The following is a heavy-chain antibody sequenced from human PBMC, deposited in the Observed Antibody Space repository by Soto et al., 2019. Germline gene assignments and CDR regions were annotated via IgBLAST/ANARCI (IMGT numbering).Heavy chain of an antibody. CDR1: SGSISSFY. V-gene: IGHV4-4*07. J-gene: IGHJ3*01. D-gene: IGHD6-6*01. CDR2: IYLSGTT. Sequence: SETLSLTCTVSSGSISSFYWNWIRQSAGKGLEWIGRIYLSGTTTYNPSLQSRVTMSVDTSKNQFSLKLSSLTAADTAVYYCARSPTTSSIGTFDLWG. CDR3: ARSPTTSSIGTFDL.